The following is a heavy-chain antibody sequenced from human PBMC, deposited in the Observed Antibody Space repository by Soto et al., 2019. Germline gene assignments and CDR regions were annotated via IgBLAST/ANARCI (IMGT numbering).Heavy chain of an antibody. Sequence: GGSLRLSCTASGFTFGDYAMSWFRQAPGKGLEWVGFIRSKAYGGTTEYAASVKGRFTISRDDSKSIAYLQMNSLKTEDTAVYYCTRDQSITIFGVSDYWGQGTLVTVSS. D-gene: IGHD3-3*01. CDR2: IRSKAYGGTT. CDR3: TRDQSITIFGVSDY. V-gene: IGHV3-49*03. J-gene: IGHJ4*02. CDR1: GFTFGDYA.